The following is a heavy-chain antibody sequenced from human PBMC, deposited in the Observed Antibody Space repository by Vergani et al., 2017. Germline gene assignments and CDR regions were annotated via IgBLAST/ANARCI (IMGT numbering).Heavy chain of an antibody. CDR2: ISGSGGST. V-gene: IGHV3-23*04. J-gene: IGHJ4*02. D-gene: IGHD6-19*01. Sequence: VQLVESGGGVVQPGRSLRLSCAASGFTFSSYGMHWVRQAPGKGLEWVSAISGSGGSTYYADSVKGRFTISRDNSKNTLYLQMNSLRAEDTAVYYCAKVLIHRSVAGPFDYWGQGTLVTVSS. CDR1: GFTFSSYG. CDR3: AKVLIHRSVAGPFDY.